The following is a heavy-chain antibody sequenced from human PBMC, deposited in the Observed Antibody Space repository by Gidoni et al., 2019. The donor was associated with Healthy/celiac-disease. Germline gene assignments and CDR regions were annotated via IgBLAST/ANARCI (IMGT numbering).Heavy chain of an antibody. Sequence: EVHLVDSGGGLLHPGRSLRLSCAASGFTFDDSAMHWVRQAPGKGLEWVSGISWKSGSIGYADSVKGRFTISRDNAKKSMYLQMNSLRAEDTALYYCAKEIGLDTAMVNPFDYWGQGTLVTVSS. CDR3: AKEIGLDTAMVNPFDY. J-gene: IGHJ4*02. V-gene: IGHV3-9*01. CDR1: GFTFDDSA. D-gene: IGHD5-18*01. CDR2: ISWKSGSI.